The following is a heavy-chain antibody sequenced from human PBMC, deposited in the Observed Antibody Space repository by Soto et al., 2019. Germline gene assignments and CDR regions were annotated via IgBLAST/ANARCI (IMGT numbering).Heavy chain of an antibody. V-gene: IGHV3-53*02. Sequence: EVQLVETGGGLIQPGGSLRLSCAASGFTVSSNYMSWVRQAPGKGLEWVSVIYSGGSTYYADSVKGRFTISRDNSKNTLYLQMNSLRAEDTAVYYCARGYGYCSSTSCLGYFDYWGQGTLVTVSS. CDR2: IYSGGST. CDR1: GFTVSSNY. CDR3: ARGYGYCSSTSCLGYFDY. D-gene: IGHD2-2*01. J-gene: IGHJ4*02.